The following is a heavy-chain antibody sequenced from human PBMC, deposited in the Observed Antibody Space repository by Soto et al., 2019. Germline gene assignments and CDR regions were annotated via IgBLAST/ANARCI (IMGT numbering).Heavy chain of an antibody. Sequence: QVQLVQSGAEVKRPGASVKVSCKASGYTFRNYGITWVRQAPGQGLEWMAWISPYNGNTNYAQDLQGRVSMTTDTSTSIAYMELRSLTSEDTGMYYCARDLVSGSDFWRAYNGGYFDYWGQGTLVTVSS. CDR3: ARDLVSGSDFWRAYNGGYFDY. D-gene: IGHD3-3*01. CDR2: ISPYNGNT. V-gene: IGHV1-18*01. CDR1: GYTFRNYG. J-gene: IGHJ4*02.